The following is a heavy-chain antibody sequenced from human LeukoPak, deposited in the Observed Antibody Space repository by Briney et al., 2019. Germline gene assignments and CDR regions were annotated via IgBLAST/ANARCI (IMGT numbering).Heavy chain of an antibody. CDR2: IYYSGST. CDR3: ARAPRISSGYYYGDY. D-gene: IGHD3-22*01. V-gene: IGHV4-61*08. J-gene: IGHJ4*02. Sequence: SETLSLTCAVSGGSISSGGYSWSWIRQPPGKGLEWIGYIYYSGSTNYNPSRKSRVTISVDTSKNQFSLKLSSVTAADTAVYYCARAPRISSGYYYGDYWGQGTLVTVSS. CDR1: GGSISSGGYS.